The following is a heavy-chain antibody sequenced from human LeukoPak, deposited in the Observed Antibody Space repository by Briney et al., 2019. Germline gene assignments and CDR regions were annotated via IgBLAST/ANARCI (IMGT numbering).Heavy chain of an antibody. CDR1: GFTFSSYA. D-gene: IGHD6-13*01. CDR3: AKDPGIAAAGTSY. Sequence: GALILPCAASGFTFSSYAMSWVRPAPGKGLEWVSAISGSGGSTYYADTVKGRFTISRDNSKNTLYLQMNSLRAEDTAVYYCAKDPGIAAAGTSYWGQGTLVTVSS. CDR2: ISGSGGST. J-gene: IGHJ4*02. V-gene: IGHV3-23*01.